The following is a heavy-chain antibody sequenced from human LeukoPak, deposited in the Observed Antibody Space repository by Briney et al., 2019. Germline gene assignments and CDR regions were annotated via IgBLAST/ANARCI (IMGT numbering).Heavy chain of an antibody. CDR3: ARGTGGQMIVVVPSFDY. D-gene: IGHD3-22*01. CDR1: GGSISSGGYY. CDR2: IYYSGST. V-gene: IGHV4-31*03. Sequence: PSQTLSLTCTVSGGSISSGGYYWSWIRQHPGKGLEWIGYIYYSGSTYYNPSLKSRVTISVDTSKNQFSLKLSSVTAADTAVYYCARGTGGQMIVVVPSFDYWGQGTLVTVSS. J-gene: IGHJ4*02.